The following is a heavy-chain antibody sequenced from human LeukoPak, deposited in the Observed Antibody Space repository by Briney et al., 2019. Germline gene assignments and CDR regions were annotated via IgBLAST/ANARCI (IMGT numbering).Heavy chain of an antibody. CDR3: ARDYGYCSSANCYSPLPFDY. CDR1: GYTLTELS. Sequence: ASVKVSCKVSGYTLTELSMHWVRQAPGQGLEWMGWMSAYNGNTYYAQKLQGRVIMTTDTSTSTAYMELRSLRSDDAAVYYCARDYGYCSSANCYSPLPFDYWGQGTLVTVSS. V-gene: IGHV1-18*01. D-gene: IGHD2-2*02. CDR2: MSAYNGNT. J-gene: IGHJ4*02.